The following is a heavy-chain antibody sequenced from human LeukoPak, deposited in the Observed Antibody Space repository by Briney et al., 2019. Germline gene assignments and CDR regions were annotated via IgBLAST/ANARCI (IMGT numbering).Heavy chain of an antibody. CDR2: MNPKSGNT. CDR3: VSASFHRGLGDLNFVS. V-gene: IGHV1-8*01. CDR1: GYSFSSHD. D-gene: IGHD3-10*01. Sequence: PVASVKVSCKASGYSFSSHDINWVRQATGQGLKWMGWMNPKSGNTDHAQKFQGRVTMSRNTSISVAYLELSSLRSEDTAVYFSVSASFHRGLGDLNFVSWRQGTPVFVFS. J-gene: IGHJ4*02.